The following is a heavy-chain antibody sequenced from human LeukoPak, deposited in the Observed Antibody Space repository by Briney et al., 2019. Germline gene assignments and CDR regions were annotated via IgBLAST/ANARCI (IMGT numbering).Heavy chain of an antibody. CDR2: IFDSGTTNYNPST. D-gene: IGHD5-12*01. V-gene: IGHV4-59*01. CDR3: ARGGVTTIAQYDY. CDR1: GGSIVSYF. Sequence: ASETPSLTCTVSGGSIVSYFWSWIRQPPGKGPEWIGYIFDSGTTNYNPSTNYNPSLKSRVTVSLDTSKNHFSLKLSSVTAADTAVYFCARGGVTTIAQYDYWGQGILVTVSS. J-gene: IGHJ4*02.